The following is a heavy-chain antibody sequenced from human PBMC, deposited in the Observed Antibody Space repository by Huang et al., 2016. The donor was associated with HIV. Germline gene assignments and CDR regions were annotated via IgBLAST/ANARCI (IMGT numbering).Heavy chain of an antibody. CDR2: ISYDGSNN. J-gene: IGHJ4*02. CDR3: AKDGADEEWDIDY. CDR1: GFSFSTYG. Sequence: VQLVESGGGVVQPGRSLRLACAASGFSFSTYGLHWVRQAPGKGLEWVAVISYDGSNNYYAHSVKGRFTISRDTSENKVYLQMNSLRHEDTAVYYCAKDGADEEWDIDYWGQGTLVTVSS. D-gene: IGHD1-26*01. V-gene: IGHV3-30*18.